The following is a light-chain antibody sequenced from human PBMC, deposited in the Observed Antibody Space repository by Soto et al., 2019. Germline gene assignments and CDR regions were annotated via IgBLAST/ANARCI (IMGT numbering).Light chain of an antibody. J-gene: IGLJ1*01. V-gene: IGLV1-47*01. Sequence: QSVLTQPPSASGTPGQRVTISCSGSSSNIGSNYVYWYQQLPGTAPKLLIYRNNQRPSGVPDRFSGSKSGTSASLAISGLRSEDAADYYCAAWDDSLSGGVFGTGTKLTVL. CDR1: SSNIGSNY. CDR3: AAWDDSLSGGV. CDR2: RNN.